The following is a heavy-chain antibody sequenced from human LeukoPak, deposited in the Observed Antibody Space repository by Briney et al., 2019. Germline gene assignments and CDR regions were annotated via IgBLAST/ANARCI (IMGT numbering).Heavy chain of an antibody. CDR3: AKGISYYYGSGIGN. D-gene: IGHD3-10*01. Sequence: GGSLRLSCAASGFTFSSYAMNWVRQAPGKGPEWVSAISGSGGSTYYADSVKGRFTIPRDNSKNTLYLQMSSLRAEDTAVYYCAKGISYYYGSGIGNWGQGTLVTVSS. CDR2: ISGSGGST. CDR1: GFTFSSYA. J-gene: IGHJ4*02. V-gene: IGHV3-23*01.